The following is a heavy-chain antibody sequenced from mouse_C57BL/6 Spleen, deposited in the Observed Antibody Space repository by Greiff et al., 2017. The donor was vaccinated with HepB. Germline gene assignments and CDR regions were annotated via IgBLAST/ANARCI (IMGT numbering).Heavy chain of an antibody. D-gene: IGHD1-1*01. J-gene: IGHJ4*01. CDR3: AKTTDPYYYAMDY. CDR2: IWRGGST. CDR1: GFSLTSYG. Sequence: VKLQESGPGLVQPSQSLSITCTVSGFSLTSYGVHWVRQSPGKGLEWLGVIWRGGSTDYNAAFMSRLSITKDNSKSQVFFKMNSLQADDTAIYYCAKTTDPYYYAMDYWGQGTSVTVSS. V-gene: IGHV2-5*01.